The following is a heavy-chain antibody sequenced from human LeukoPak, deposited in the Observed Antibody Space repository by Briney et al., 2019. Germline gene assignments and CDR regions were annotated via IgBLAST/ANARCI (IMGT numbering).Heavy chain of an antibody. CDR1: GFTFSSYA. CDR2: ISSSGSTI. Sequence: GGSLRLSCAASGFTFSSYAMHWVRQAPGKGLEWVSYISSSGSTIYYADSVKGRFTISRDNAKNSLYLQMNSLRAEDTAVYYCARRAAGSLAANIDYWGQGTLVTVSS. CDR3: ARRAAGSLAANIDY. D-gene: IGHD2-15*01. J-gene: IGHJ4*02. V-gene: IGHV3-48*04.